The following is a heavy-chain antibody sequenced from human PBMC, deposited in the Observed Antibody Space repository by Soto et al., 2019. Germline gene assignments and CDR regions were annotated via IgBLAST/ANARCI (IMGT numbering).Heavy chain of an antibody. CDR2: INSDGSRT. D-gene: IGHD3-10*01. Sequence: PAGSLRLSCAASGFTFTNDWTHWVRQPPGKGQVWVSRINSDGSRTSSADSVTGRFTISRDNAKNTLYLQMNSLRVEDTALYYCARETYRSFYFDYWGQGTLVTVSS. CDR3: ARETYRSFYFDY. CDR1: GFTFTNDW. J-gene: IGHJ4*02. V-gene: IGHV3-74*01.